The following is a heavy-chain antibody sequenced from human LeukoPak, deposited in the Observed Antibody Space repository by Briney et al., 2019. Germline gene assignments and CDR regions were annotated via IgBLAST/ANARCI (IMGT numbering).Heavy chain of an antibody. CDR2: INPNSGGT. V-gene: IGHV1-2*02. CDR3: ARGVRYDYVWGSHRHDY. CDR1: GYTFTGYY. D-gene: IGHD3-16*02. Sequence: ASVKVSCKSSGYTFTGYYMHWVRQAPGQGLEWMGWINPNSGGTNYAQKFQGRVTMTRDTSISTAYMELSRLRSDDTAVYYCARGVRYDYVWGSHRHDYWGQGTLVTVSS. J-gene: IGHJ4*02.